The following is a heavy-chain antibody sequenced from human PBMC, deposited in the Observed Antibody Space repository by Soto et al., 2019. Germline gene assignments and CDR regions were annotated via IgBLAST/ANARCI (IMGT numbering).Heavy chain of an antibody. CDR1: XGSFNRHT. D-gene: IGHD3-22*01. CDR2: IIPIFGTA. J-gene: IGHJ4*02. CDR3: ARGWGYDSTDYYYAY. Sequence: VQSGAEVRKPXSSVRVSXXXXXGSFNRHTISWXRQXXXXGXXXMGGIIPIFGTANHAQKFQGRVTIIADESTSTVYMELSSLRSDDTAIYYCARGWGYDSTDYYYAYWGQGTLVIVSS. V-gene: IGHV1-69*01.